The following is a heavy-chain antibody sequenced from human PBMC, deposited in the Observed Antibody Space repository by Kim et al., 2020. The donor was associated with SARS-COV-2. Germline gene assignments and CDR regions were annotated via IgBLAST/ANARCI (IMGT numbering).Heavy chain of an antibody. V-gene: IGHV3-48*02. CDR2: ISTSGTTF. Sequence: GGSLRLSCAASGFTFSSYSMNWVRQAPGKGLEWVSYISTSGTTFYHATSMGGCTITSRNPEKHPPFQQISRMREDTTAIYCCGGDTILIFGGDYKAVDY. J-gene: IGHJ4*01. D-gene: IGHD2-21*01. CDR3: GGDTILIFGGDYKAVDY. CDR1: GFTFSSYS.